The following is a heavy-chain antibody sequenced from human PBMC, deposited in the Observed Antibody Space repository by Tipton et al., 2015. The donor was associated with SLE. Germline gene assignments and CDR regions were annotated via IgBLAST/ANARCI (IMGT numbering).Heavy chain of an antibody. D-gene: IGHD6-13*01. V-gene: IGHV5-51*01. J-gene: IGHJ2*01. CDR3: ARQEGCAGINCPYWYFDV. CDR2: IYPGGSET. CDR1: GYSFTSYW. Sequence: QLVQSGAEVKKSGESLKISCKGSGYSFTSYWIGWVRQMPGKGLEWMGIIYPGGSETRYSPSFQGQVTISADKSLNTAYLQWSSLKASDTAMYYCARQEGCAGINCPYWYFDVWGRGTLVSVSS.